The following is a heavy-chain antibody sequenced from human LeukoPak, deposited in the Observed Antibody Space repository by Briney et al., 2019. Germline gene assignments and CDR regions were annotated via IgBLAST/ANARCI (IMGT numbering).Heavy chain of an antibody. CDR2: ISSGSSYT. CDR3: ATIADRHPLKNAFDI. D-gene: IGHD6-13*01. Sequence: GGSLRLSCAASGFTFSSYSMNWVRQAPAKGLEWVSSISSGSSYTYYGDSVKGRFTISRDNTKKSLYLQMNSLRAEDTAVYYCATIADRHPLKNAFDIWGQGTMVTVSS. CDR1: GFTFSSYS. V-gene: IGHV3-21*01. J-gene: IGHJ3*02.